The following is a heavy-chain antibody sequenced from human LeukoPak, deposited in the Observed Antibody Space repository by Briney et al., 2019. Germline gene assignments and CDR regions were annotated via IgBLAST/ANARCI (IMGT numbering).Heavy chain of an antibody. CDR1: GGSFSGYY. CDR3: ARGVYYYGSGSQRKIYFDY. D-gene: IGHD3-10*01. CDR2: INHSGST. Sequence: PSETLSLTCAVYGGSFSGYYWSWIRQPPGKGLEWIGEINHSGSTNYNPSLKSRVTISVDTSKNQFSLKLSSVTAADTAVYHCARGVYYYGSGSQRKIYFDYWGQGTLVTVSS. V-gene: IGHV4-34*01. J-gene: IGHJ4*02.